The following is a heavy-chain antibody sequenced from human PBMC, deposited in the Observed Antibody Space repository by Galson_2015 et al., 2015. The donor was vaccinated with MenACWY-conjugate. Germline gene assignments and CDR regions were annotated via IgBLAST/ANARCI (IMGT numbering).Heavy chain of an antibody. J-gene: IGHJ5*02. D-gene: IGHD2-2*01. CDR1: GVSISSSSYQ. Sequence: ETLSLTCTVPGVSISSSSYQWGWIRQPPGKGLEWIGSIYYTGSTYDNPSFKRRVTLSIDTSRNQFSLKVTSVTAADTAIYFCASAPYAVDSWFDTWGQGTLVTVSS. CDR3: ASAPYAVDSWFDT. V-gene: IGHV4-39*07. CDR2: IYYTGST.